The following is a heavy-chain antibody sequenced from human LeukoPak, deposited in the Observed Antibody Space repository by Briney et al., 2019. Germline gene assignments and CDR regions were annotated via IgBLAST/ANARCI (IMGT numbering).Heavy chain of an antibody. J-gene: IGHJ4*02. CDR1: GFTFSSYL. V-gene: IGHV3-74*01. Sequence: GGSLRLSCAASGFTFSSYLMYWVRQAPGKGLVWVSRINSDGSRTNYADSVKGRFTISRDNAKNTLYLQMNSLRAEDTAVFYCARDGYSSFDSWGQGTLVTVSS. CDR2: INSDGSRT. CDR3: ARDGYSSFDS. D-gene: IGHD6-13*01.